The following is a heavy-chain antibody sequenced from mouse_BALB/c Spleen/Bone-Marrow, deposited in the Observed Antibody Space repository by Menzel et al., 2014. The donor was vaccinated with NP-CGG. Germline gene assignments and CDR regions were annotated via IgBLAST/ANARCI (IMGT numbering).Heavy chain of an antibody. CDR1: GYSITRDYA. CDR2: ISYSGST. D-gene: IGHD2-4*01. CDR3: ARSSSYDYDVGFAY. V-gene: IGHV3-2*02. J-gene: IGHJ3*01. Sequence: DVKLQESGPGLVKPSQSLSLTCIVTGYSITRDYAWNWIRQFPGNKLEWIGYISYSGSTTYNPSLESRISITRDTSKNQFFLQLNSVTTEDTATYYCARSSSYDYDVGFAYWGQGTLVTVSA.